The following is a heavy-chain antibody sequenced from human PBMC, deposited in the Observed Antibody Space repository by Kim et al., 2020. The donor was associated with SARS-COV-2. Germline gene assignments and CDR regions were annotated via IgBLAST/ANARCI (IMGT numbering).Heavy chain of an antibody. J-gene: IGHJ4*02. CDR3: ARGPLYCSSTSCYPAFDY. Sequence: QGRVTITADESTSTAYMELSSLRSEDTAVYYCARGPLYCSSTSCYPAFDYWGQGTLVTVSS. D-gene: IGHD2-2*01. V-gene: IGHV1-69*01.